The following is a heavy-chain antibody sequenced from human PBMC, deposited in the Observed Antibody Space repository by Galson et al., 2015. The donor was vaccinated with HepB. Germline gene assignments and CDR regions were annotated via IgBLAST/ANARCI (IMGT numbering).Heavy chain of an antibody. CDR3: ARHRGATIPTPYFDY. V-gene: IGHV3-9*01. Sequence: SLRLSCAASGFTFDDYAMHWVRQAPGKGLEWVSGISWNSGSIGYADSVKGRFTISRDNSKNALYLQLSSLTAEDTAMYYCARHRGATIPTPYFDYWGQGALVTVSS. J-gene: IGHJ4*02. CDR1: GFTFDDYA. D-gene: IGHD3-3*01. CDR2: ISWNSGSI.